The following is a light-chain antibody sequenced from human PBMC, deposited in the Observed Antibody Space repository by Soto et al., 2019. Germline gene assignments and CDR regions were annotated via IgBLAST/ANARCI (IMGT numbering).Light chain of an antibody. CDR3: SSYTSDSSYV. CDR1: RRDDGLYDY. J-gene: IGLJ1*01. CDR2: AVS. Sequence: ALTYPGSVSRSRGQSITISCTGTRRDDGLYDYVSWYHQHPGKDPQLMIYAVSNLPSGVSNRFSASKSGNTASLFISGLQAEDEADYYCSSYTSDSSYVFGSGTKVTVL. V-gene: IGLV2-14*01.